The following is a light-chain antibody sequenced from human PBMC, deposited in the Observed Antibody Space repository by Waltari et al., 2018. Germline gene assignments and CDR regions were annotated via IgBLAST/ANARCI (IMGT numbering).Light chain of an antibody. V-gene: IGLV8-61*01. CDR2: QAN. Sequence: QTVVTQEPSLSVSPGGTVTLTCALSSGSLSTTSYATWYQQTPGQAPRTLVYQANARSSGVPDRFSGSILGDTAALTITGAQADDESDYYCALYMGRGIWVFGGGTRLTVL. CDR1: SGSLSTTSY. CDR3: ALYMGRGIWV. J-gene: IGLJ3*02.